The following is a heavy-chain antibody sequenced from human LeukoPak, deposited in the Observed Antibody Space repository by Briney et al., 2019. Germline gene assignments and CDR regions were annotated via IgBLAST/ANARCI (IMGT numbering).Heavy chain of an antibody. CDR3: ARGSSLTSTRAYGMEV. Sequence: SVKVSCKASGGTFSSYAISWVRQAPGQGLEWMGGIIPIFGTANYAQKFQGRVTITADESTSTAYMELSSLRSEDTAVYYCARGSSLTSTRAYGMEVWGQGTTVTVSS. CDR2: IIPIFGTA. CDR1: GGTFSSYA. V-gene: IGHV1-69*13. D-gene: IGHD3-9*01. J-gene: IGHJ6*02.